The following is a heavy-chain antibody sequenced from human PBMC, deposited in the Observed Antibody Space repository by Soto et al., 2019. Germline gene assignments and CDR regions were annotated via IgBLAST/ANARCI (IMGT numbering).Heavy chain of an antibody. Sequence: SETLSLTCAVYGGSFSGYYWSWIRQPPGKGLEWIGEINHSGSTNYNPSLKSRVTISVDTSKNQFSLKLSSVTAADTAVYYCARGHSSGYSDYWGQGTLVTVSS. CDR1: GGSFSGYY. CDR3: ARGHSSGYSDY. V-gene: IGHV4-34*01. D-gene: IGHD3-22*01. CDR2: INHSGST. J-gene: IGHJ4*02.